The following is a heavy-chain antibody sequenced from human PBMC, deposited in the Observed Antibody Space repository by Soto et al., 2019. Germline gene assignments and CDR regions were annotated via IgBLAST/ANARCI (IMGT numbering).Heavy chain of an antibody. CDR1: GGSISSYY. V-gene: IGHV4-59*01. J-gene: IGHJ2*01. D-gene: IGHD5-18*01. CDR3: AAPRGYSYGYGDWYFDL. Sequence: QVQLQESGPGLVKPSETLSLTCTVSGGSISSYYWSWIRQPPGKGLEWIGYIYYSGSTNYNPSLQSRVTISVDTSKTQFSLKLSSVTAADTAVYYCAAPRGYSYGYGDWYFDLWGRGTLVTVSS. CDR2: IYYSGST.